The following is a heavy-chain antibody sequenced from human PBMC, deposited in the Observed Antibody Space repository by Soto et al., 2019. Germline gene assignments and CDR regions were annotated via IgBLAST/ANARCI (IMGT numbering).Heavy chain of an antibody. J-gene: IGHJ6*02. Sequence: QVQLVESGGGVVQPGRCLRLSCAASGFTFSSYAMHWVRQAPGKGLEWVAVISYDGSNKYYADSVKGRFTISRDNSKNTLYLQMNSLRAEDTAVYYCARDRRDIVVVVAATNYYYYGMDVWGQGTTVTVSS. CDR3: ARDRRDIVVVVAATNYYYYGMDV. V-gene: IGHV3-30-3*01. CDR2: ISYDGSNK. CDR1: GFTFSSYA. D-gene: IGHD2-15*01.